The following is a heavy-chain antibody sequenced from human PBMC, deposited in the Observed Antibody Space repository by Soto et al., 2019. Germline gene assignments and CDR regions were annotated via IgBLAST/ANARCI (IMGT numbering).Heavy chain of an antibody. D-gene: IGHD2-2*02. CDR1: GGTFSSYT. CDR3: AMEYCSSTSCDRDY. V-gene: IGHV1-69*02. J-gene: IGHJ4*02. Sequence: QVQLVQSGAEVKKPGSSVKVSCKASGGTFSSYTISWVRQAPGQGLEWMGRIIPSLGIANYAQKFQGRVTMTADESTSTAYMEMSSLRSEDRAVYFCAMEYCSSTSCDRDYWGQGALGTVSS. CDR2: IIPSLGIA.